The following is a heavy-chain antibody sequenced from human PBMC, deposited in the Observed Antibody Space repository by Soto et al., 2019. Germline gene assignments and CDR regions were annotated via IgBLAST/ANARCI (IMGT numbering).Heavy chain of an antibody. CDR1: GFTFSSYA. J-gene: IGHJ4*02. V-gene: IGHV3-23*01. D-gene: IGHD6-19*01. CDR3: AKGGIAVAGSVSDY. Sequence: EVQLLESGGGLIQPGGSLRLSCAASGFTFSSYAMGWVRQAPGKGLEWVSTISGGGGSTYYADSVKGRFTISRDNGKNTLYLHMNSLRAEDTAVYYCAKGGIAVAGSVSDYWGQGTLVTVSS. CDR2: ISGGGGST.